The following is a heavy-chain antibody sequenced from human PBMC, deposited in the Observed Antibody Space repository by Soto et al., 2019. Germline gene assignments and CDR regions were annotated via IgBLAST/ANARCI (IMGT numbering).Heavy chain of an antibody. Sequence: GASLRLSCEGSGFTFSDYYIGWIRQAPGKGLEWISYSSNSGTFSRYADSVKGRFSISRDNTKNLLYLQMNSLRAEDTAVYYCARSGDNYNRLDYWGQGTPVTVSS. CDR1: GFTFSDYY. V-gene: IGHV3-11*06. CDR2: SSNSGTFS. J-gene: IGHJ4*02. CDR3: ARSGDNYNRLDY. D-gene: IGHD1-1*01.